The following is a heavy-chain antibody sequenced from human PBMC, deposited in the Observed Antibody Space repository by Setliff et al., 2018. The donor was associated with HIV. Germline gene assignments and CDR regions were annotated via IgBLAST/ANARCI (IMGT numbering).Heavy chain of an antibody. CDR1: GYIFIRYY. V-gene: IGHV1-2*02. D-gene: IGHD3-22*01. CDR3: AREERYYDGKGALDY. CDR2: INPHTGVT. Sequence: ASVKVSCKTSGYIFIRYYIFWVRQAPGQGLEWMGNINPHTGVTKYAEKFQGRVTMTRDTSINTIYMELSRLRSDDTAVYYCAREERYYDGKGALDYWGQGMLVTVSS. J-gene: IGHJ4*02.